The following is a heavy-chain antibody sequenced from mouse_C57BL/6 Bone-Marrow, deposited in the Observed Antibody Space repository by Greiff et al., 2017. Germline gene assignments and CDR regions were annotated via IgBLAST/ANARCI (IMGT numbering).Heavy chain of an antibody. Sequence: ESGPGLVKPSQSLSLTCSVTGYSITSGYYWNWIRQFPGNKLEWMGYISYDGSNNYNPSLKNRISITRDTSKNQFFLKLNSVTTEDTATYYCARDQDWEGAMDYWGQGTSVTVSS. CDR1: GYSITSGYY. V-gene: IGHV3-6*01. CDR2: ISYDGSN. CDR3: ARDQDWEGAMDY. J-gene: IGHJ4*01. D-gene: IGHD4-1*01.